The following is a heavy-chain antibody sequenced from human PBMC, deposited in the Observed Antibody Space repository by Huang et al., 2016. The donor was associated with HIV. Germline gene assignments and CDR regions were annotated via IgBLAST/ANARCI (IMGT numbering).Heavy chain of an antibody. J-gene: IGHJ5*02. D-gene: IGHD2-15*01. Sequence: QVQLVESGGGVVQPGTSLRLSCASSGVIFSNFGMHWVREAPGKGVEWVAVISYDGRSDRYSDFVKGRFTISRDNDKNTLSLEMNRLRHDDTAVYYCAKESRWFSDFDQWGQGTLVTVSS. CDR3: AKESRWFSDFDQ. V-gene: IGHV3-30*18. CDR1: GVIFSNFG. CDR2: ISYDGRSD.